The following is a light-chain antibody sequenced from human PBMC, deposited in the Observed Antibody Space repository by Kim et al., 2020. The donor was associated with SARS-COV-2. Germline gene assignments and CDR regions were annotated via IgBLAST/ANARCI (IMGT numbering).Light chain of an antibody. J-gene: IGLJ1*01. CDR1: SSDVGGYNY. CDR3: SSYTSGSTHV. Sequence: QSDLTQPVSVSGSPGQSITISCPGTSSDVGGYNYVPWYQQHPGKAPKLIIYDVNKWPPGVSNRFSGSQSGSTASLTISGLQAEDEADYYCSSYTSGSTHVFGTGTKVTVL. CDR2: DVN. V-gene: IGLV2-14*01.